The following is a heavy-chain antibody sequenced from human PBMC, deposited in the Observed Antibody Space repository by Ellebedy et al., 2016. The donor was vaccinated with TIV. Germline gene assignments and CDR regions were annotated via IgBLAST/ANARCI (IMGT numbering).Heavy chain of an antibody. CDR1: GGSINSDNY. Sequence: MPSETLSLTCGVSGGSINSDNYWSWVRQSPGRGLEWIGEVYHSGHTNYNPSLRSRVSISVDKSKRQFSLRLRSMTAADTAVYYCASGRWLPLPGSWGQGPLVTVSS. CDR3: ASGRWLPLPGS. V-gene: IGHV4-4*02. J-gene: IGHJ5*02. CDR2: VYHSGHT. D-gene: IGHD5-24*01.